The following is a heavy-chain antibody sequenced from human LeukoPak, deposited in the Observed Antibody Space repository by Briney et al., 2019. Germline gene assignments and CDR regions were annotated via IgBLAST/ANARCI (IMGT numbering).Heavy chain of an antibody. V-gene: IGHV3-30*02. CDR1: GFTFSSYG. D-gene: IGHD6-13*01. CDR2: IRYDGSNK. Sequence: GGSLRLSCAASGFTFSSYGMHWVRQAPGKGLEWVAFIRYDGSNKYYADSVKGRFTISRDNSKNTLYLQMNSLRAEDTAVYYCAKDIASSSWYYGSFDYWGQGTLVTVSS. CDR3: AKDIASSSWYYGSFDY. J-gene: IGHJ4*02.